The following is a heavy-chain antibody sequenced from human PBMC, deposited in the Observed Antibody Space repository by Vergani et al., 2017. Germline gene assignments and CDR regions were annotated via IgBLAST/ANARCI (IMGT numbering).Heavy chain of an antibody. CDR2: IRGKANSYAT. CDR1: GFTFSGSA. Sequence: EVQLVESGGGLVQPGGSLKLSCAASGFTFSGSAMHWVRQASGKGLEWVGRIRGKANSYATAYAASVKGRFTISRDDSQNTAYLQMNSLKTEDTAVYYCVRVKGSNWNDHLYDIWGQGTLVTVSS. V-gene: IGHV3-73*01. J-gene: IGHJ3*02. CDR3: VRVKGSNWNDHLYDI. D-gene: IGHD1-1*01.